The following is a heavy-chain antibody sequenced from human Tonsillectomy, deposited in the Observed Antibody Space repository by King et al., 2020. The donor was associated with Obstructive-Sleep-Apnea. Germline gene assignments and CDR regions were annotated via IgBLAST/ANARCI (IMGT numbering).Heavy chain of an antibody. CDR1: GFTFSSYG. J-gene: IGHJ4*02. Sequence: VQLVESGGGAVQPGRSLRLSCAASGFTFSSYGMHWVRQAPGKGLEWVAVISYDGSNKYYADSVKGRFTISRDNSKNTLYLQMNSLRAEDTAVYYCAKDVRGSGIYYVDYWGQGTLFTVSS. CDR2: ISYDGSNK. D-gene: IGHD3-10*01. CDR3: AKDVRGSGIYYVDY. V-gene: IGHV3-30*18.